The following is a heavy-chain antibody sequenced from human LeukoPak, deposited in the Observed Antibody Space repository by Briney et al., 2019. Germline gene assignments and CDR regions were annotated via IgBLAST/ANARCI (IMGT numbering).Heavy chain of an antibody. Sequence: GGSLRLSCAASGFTFSDYALGWVRQAPGRGLEWVATLSGSGAGTYYSDSVQGRFTISRDNSTRTLCLQMNSLRAEDTAFYYCAKAELGVNTFLDYWPQGTLVTVSS. CDR2: LSGSGAGT. D-gene: IGHD2-8*01. CDR1: GFTFSDYA. J-gene: IGHJ4*02. V-gene: IGHV3-23*01. CDR3: AKAELGVNTFLDY.